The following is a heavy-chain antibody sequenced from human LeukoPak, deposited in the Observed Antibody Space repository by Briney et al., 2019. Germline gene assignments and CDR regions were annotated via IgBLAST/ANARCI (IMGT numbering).Heavy chain of an antibody. CDR3: VRDWEWKAARNLFDP. V-gene: IGHV1-18*01. CDR1: GYTFINYG. J-gene: IGHJ5*02. D-gene: IGHD6-6*01. CDR2: TSGDNVNT. Sequence: ASVKVSCKASGYTFINYGISWVRQARGQGLEWMGWTSGDNVNTYYAQKFLGRVIMTTDISTTTAYMELRSLRPDDTAVYYCVRDWEWKAARNLFDPWGQGTRVTISS.